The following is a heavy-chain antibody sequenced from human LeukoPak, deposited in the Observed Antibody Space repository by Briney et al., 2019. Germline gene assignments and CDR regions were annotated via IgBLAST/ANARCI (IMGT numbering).Heavy chain of an antibody. V-gene: IGHV1-24*01. CDR1: GYTLTELS. J-gene: IGHJ4*02. Sequence: ASVKVSCKVSGYTLTELSMHWVRQAPGKGLEWMGGFDPEDGETIYAQKFQGRVTMTEDTSTDTAYMELSSLRSEDTAVYYCATVFRGYSSGWYPGATYWGQGTLVTVSS. CDR2: FDPEDGET. CDR3: ATVFRGYSSGWYPGATY. D-gene: IGHD6-19*01.